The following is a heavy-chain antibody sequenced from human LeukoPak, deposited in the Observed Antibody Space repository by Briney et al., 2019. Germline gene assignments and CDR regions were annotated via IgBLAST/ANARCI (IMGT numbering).Heavy chain of an antibody. V-gene: IGHV3-11*06. CDR2: ISSSSSYT. J-gene: IGHJ5*02. CDR1: GFTFSDYY. D-gene: IGHD2-2*01. Sequence: GGSLRLSCAASGFTFSDYYMSWIRQAPGKGLEWVSYISSSSSYTNYADSVKGRFTISRDNAKNSLYLQMNNLRAEDTAVYYCARVDRASGWSKDIVVVPAVHNWFDPWGQGTLVTVSS. CDR3: ARVDRASGWSKDIVVVPAVHNWFDP.